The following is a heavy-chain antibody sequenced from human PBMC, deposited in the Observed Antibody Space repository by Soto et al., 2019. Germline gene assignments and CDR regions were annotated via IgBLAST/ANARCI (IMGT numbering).Heavy chain of an antibody. CDR3: ARGYYDFWSGYYISPYGMDV. D-gene: IGHD3-3*01. Sequence: GGSLRLSCAVSGFTFSDYYMSWIRQAPGKGLEWVSYISSRGSSIYYADSVKGRFTISRDNAKNSLYLQMNGLRAEDTAVYYCARGYYDFWSGYYISPYGMDVWGQGTTVTVS. CDR1: GFTFSDYY. V-gene: IGHV3-11*01. CDR2: ISSRGSSI. J-gene: IGHJ6*02.